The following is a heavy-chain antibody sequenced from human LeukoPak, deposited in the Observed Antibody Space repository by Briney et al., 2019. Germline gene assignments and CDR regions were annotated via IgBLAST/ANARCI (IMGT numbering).Heavy chain of an antibody. J-gene: IGHJ3*02. CDR1: GFTFSTYT. Sequence: GGSLRLSCVVSGFTFSTYTMNWVRQAPGKGLEWVSSISSGSRDIYYADSVKGRFTISRDNSKNTLYLQMNSLRAEDTAVYYCARVSSYTGAFDIWGQGTMVTVSS. CDR3: ARVSSYTGAFDI. CDR2: ISSGSRDI. V-gene: IGHV3-21*01. D-gene: IGHD1-26*01.